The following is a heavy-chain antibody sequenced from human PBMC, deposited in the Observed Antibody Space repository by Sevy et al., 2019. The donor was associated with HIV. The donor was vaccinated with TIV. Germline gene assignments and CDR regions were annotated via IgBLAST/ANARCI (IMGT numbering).Heavy chain of an antibody. CDR2: IYYRGST. Sequence: SETLSLTCTVSGGSISSSSYYWGWIRQPPGKGLEWIGSIYYRGSTYYNPSLKSRVTISVDTSKNQFSLKLSSVTAADTAVYYCARLPIPQSIAVAGTGYYFDYWGQGTLVTVSS. CDR3: ARLPIPQSIAVAGTGYYFDY. J-gene: IGHJ4*02. D-gene: IGHD6-19*01. CDR1: GGSISSSSYY. V-gene: IGHV4-39*01.